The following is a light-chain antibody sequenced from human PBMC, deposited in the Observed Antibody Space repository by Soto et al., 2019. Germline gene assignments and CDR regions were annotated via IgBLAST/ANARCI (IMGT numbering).Light chain of an antibody. CDR1: QSVTSNY. Sequence: EIVLTQSPGTLSLSPGERATLSCRASQSVTSNYLAWYQQKPGQAPSLLIDSASSRATGIPDRFSGSGSGTDFTLTISRLEPEDFAVYYCQQYGSSPLTYTFGQGTKLEI. J-gene: IGKJ2*01. V-gene: IGKV3-20*01. CDR2: SAS. CDR3: QQYGSSPLTYT.